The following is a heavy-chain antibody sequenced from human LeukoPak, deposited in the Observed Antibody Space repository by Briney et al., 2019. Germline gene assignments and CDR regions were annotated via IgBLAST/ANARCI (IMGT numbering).Heavy chain of an antibody. CDR1: GGSISSGGYS. J-gene: IGHJ3*02. CDR2: IYHSGST. CDR3: ARDYYYGSGDAFDI. D-gene: IGHD3-10*01. Sequence: SETLSLTCAVSGGSISSGGYSWSWIRQPPGKGLEWIGYIYHSGSTYYNPSLKSRVTISVDTSKNQFSLKLSSVTAADTAVYYCARDYYYGSGDAFDIWGQGTMVTVSS. V-gene: IGHV4-30-2*01.